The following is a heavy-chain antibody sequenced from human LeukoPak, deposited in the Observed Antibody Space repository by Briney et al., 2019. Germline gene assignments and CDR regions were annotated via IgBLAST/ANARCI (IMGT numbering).Heavy chain of an antibody. V-gene: IGHV4-34*01. CDR1: GVYFSGYY. J-gene: IGHJ4*02. Sequence: NSSETLSLNCAVYGVYFSGYYWSWLRQPPGQGLEGIGEINHSGSTNYNPSLKSRVTISVDTSKNQFSLKLSSVTAADTAVYYCRATGIVGATPGYFDYWGQGTLVTVSS. CDR2: INHSGST. D-gene: IGHD1-26*01. CDR3: RATGIVGATPGYFDY.